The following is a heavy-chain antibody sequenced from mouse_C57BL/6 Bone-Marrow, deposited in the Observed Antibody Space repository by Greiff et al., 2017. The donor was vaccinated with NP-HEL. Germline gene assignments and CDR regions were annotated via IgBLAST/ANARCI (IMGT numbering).Heavy chain of an antibody. CDR1: GYAFSSYW. J-gene: IGHJ2*01. Sequence: QVQLKQSGAELVKPGASVKISCKASGYAFSSYWMNWVKQRPGKGLEWIGQIYPGDGDTNYNGKFKGKATLTADKSSSTAYMQLSSLTSEDSAVYFCARDGKGNYFDYWGQGTTLTVSS. CDR2: IYPGDGDT. CDR3: ARDGKGNYFDY. V-gene: IGHV1-80*01. D-gene: IGHD2-1*01.